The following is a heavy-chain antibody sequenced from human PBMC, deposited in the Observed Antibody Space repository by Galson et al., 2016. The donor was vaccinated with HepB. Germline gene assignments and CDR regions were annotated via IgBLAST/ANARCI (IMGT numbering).Heavy chain of an antibody. CDR1: GFNVSNSY. CDR3: ARDGLLGTSWFDP. D-gene: IGHD2-21*01. J-gene: IGHJ5*02. CDR2: IYSGGST. Sequence: SLRLSCAASGFNVSNSYVSWVRQAPGKGLEWVSSIYSGGSTYFADSVKGRFTLSRDISQNTLFLQMHSLRPEDTAVYYCARDGLLGTSWFDPWGQGTLVIVSS. V-gene: IGHV3-66*02.